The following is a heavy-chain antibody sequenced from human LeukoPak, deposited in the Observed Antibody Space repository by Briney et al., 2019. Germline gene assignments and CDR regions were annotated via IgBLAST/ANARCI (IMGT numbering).Heavy chain of an antibody. CDR1: GFTFDDYA. J-gene: IGHJ4*02. CDR3: AKSPTHYDILGNPDY. V-gene: IGHV3-9*01. CDR2: ISWNSGSI. D-gene: IGHD3-9*01. Sequence: GGSLRLSCAASGFTFDDYAMHWVRQAPGKGLEWVSGISWNSGSIGYADSVKGRFTISRDNAKNTLYLQMNSLRAEDTAVYYCAKSPTHYDILGNPDYWGQGTLVTVSS.